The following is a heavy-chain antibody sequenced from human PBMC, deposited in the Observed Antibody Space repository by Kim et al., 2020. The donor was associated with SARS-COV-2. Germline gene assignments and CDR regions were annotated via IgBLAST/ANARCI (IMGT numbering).Heavy chain of an antibody. V-gene: IGHV3-49*03. J-gene: IGHJ2*01. CDR1: GLSFGDYV. D-gene: IGHD2-15*01. CDR2: ISSKTYGGTT. Sequence: GGSLRLSCRASGLSFGDYVMTWFRQAPGKGLEWVGFISSKTYGGTTQYAASVKGRFSISRADSKRVAYLQMNRLKIEATGEYSSTSPGTIGGGSEICYW. CDR3: TSPGTIGGGSEICYW.